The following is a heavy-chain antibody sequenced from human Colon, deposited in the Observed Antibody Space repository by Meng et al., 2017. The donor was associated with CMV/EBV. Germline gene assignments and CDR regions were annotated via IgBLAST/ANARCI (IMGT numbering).Heavy chain of an antibody. D-gene: IGHD2/OR15-2a*01. Sequence: GEALKISCAASGFTFSSYEMAWVRQAPGKGLAWVSYISSGGDSKYYADSVKGRFTISRDNAKNSLFLQMNGLRAEDTAVSYCTGVLYCNSRNCPCGMDVWGQGTAVTVSS. J-gene: IGHJ6*02. CDR3: TGVLYCNSRNCPCGMDV. V-gene: IGHV3-48*03. CDR2: ISSGGDSK. CDR1: GFTFSSYE.